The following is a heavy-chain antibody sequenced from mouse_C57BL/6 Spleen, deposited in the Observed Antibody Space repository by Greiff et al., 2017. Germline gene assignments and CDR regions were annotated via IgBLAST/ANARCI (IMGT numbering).Heavy chain of an antibody. CDR3: AGSYGSSPYYYAMDY. CDR2: IYPGSGNT. D-gene: IGHD1-1*01. CDR1: GYTFTDYY. Sequence: QVQLQQSGAELVRPGASVKLSCKASGYTFTDYYINWVKQRPGQGLEWIARIYPGSGNTYYNEKFKGKATLTAEKSSSTAYMQLSSLTSEDSAVYFCAGSYGSSPYYYAMDYWGQGTSVTVAS. J-gene: IGHJ4*01. V-gene: IGHV1-76*01.